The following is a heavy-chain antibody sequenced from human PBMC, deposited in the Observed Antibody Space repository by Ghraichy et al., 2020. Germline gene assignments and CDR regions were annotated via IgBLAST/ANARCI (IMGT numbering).Heavy chain of an antibody. V-gene: IGHV4-34*01. Sequence: LNITCAVYGGSFSGYYWSWIRQPPGKGLEWIGEINHSGSTNYNPSLKSRVTISVDTSKNQFSLKLSSVTAADTAVYYCARGPSFSTLWVSAYWGQGTLVTVSS. CDR3: ARGPSFSTLWVSAY. J-gene: IGHJ4*02. CDR1: GGSFSGYY. D-gene: IGHD6-13*01. CDR2: INHSGST.